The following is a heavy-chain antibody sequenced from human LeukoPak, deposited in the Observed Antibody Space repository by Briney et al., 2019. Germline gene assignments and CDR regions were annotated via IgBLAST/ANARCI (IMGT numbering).Heavy chain of an antibody. D-gene: IGHD2-2*01. J-gene: IGHJ4*02. V-gene: IGHV4-34*01. CDR2: INHSGST. Sequence: SETLSLTCAVYGGSFSGYYWSWIGQPPGKGLEWIGEINHSGSTNYNPSLKSRVTISVDTSKNQFSLKLSSVTAADTAVYYCARGGSRDCSSTSCLIDYWGQGTLVTVSS. CDR1: GGSFSGYY. CDR3: ARGGSRDCSSTSCLIDY.